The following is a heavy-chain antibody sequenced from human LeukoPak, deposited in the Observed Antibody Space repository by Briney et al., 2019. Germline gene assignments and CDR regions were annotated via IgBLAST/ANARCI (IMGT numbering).Heavy chain of an antibody. J-gene: IGHJ4*02. CDR3: AKEAPRQYDYVWGSYREGGGYFDY. V-gene: IGHV3-9*03. Sequence: GGSLRLSCAASGFTFDDYAMHWVRQAPGKGLEWASGISWNSGSIGYADSVKGRFTISRDNAKNSLYLQMYSLRAEDMALYYCAKEAPRQYDYVWGSYREGGGYFDYWGQGTLVTVSS. CDR2: ISWNSGSI. D-gene: IGHD3-16*02. CDR1: GFTFDDYA.